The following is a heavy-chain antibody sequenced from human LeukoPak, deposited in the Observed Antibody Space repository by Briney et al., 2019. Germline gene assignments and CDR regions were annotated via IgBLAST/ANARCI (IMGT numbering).Heavy chain of an antibody. CDR2: ISWNSGSL. D-gene: IGHD3-10*01. Sequence: GRSLRLSCAASGFIFDDYAMHWVRQAPGKGPEWVSGISWNSGSLAYADSVKGRFTISRDNAKNSLYLQMNSLRTEDTALYYCARGLGGDQGYFDLWGRGTLATVSS. J-gene: IGHJ2*01. CDR3: ARGLGGDQGYFDL. V-gene: IGHV3-9*01. CDR1: GFIFDDYA.